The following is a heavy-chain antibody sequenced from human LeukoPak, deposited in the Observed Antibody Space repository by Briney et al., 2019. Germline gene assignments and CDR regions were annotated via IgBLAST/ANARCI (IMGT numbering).Heavy chain of an antibody. CDR2: IWYDGSNK. J-gene: IGHJ6*02. CDR1: GFTFSSYG. Sequence: GRSLRLSCAASGFTFSSYGMHWVRQAPGKGLEWVAVIWYDGSNKYYADFVKGRFTISRDNSENTLYLQMNSLRAEDTAVYFCARLRYYAVDVWGQGTTVIVSS. CDR3: ARLRYYAVDV. V-gene: IGHV3-33*01.